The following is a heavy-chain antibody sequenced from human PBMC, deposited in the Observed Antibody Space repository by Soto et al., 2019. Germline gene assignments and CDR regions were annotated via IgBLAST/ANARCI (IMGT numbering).Heavy chain of an antibody. CDR1: GGSISSYY. Sequence: SETLSLTCTVSGGSISSYYWSWIRQPPGKGLEWIGYIYYSGSTNYNPSLKSRVTISVDTSKNQFSLKLSSVTAADTAVYYCARNNPFTIFGVVITRGRGLYYMDVWGKGTTVTVSS. D-gene: IGHD3-3*01. CDR2: IYYSGST. V-gene: IGHV4-59*08. J-gene: IGHJ6*03. CDR3: ARNNPFTIFGVVITRGRGLYYMDV.